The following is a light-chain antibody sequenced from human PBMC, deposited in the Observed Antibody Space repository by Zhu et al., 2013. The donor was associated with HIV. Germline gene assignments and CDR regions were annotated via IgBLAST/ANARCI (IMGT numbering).Light chain of an antibody. CDR1: SSNIENNY. Sequence: QSVLTQPPSVSAAPGQKVTISCSGSSSNIENNYVCWYQHLPGTAPKFLIYDNNKRFSGIPDRFSGSKSGTSATLGITGLQTGDEADYYCGTWDSSLSAGVVFGGGTKLTVL. V-gene: IGLV1-51*01. CDR2: DNN. CDR3: GTWDSSLSAGVV. J-gene: IGLJ2*01.